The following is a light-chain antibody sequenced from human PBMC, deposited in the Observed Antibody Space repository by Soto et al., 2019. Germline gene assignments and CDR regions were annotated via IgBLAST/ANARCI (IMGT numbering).Light chain of an antibody. J-gene: IGKJ1*01. CDR1: QSVTSDY. CDR3: QQYGRP. V-gene: IGKV3-20*01. CDR2: GAS. Sequence: EIVLTQSPGTLSLSPGERATLSCRASQSVTSDYLAWYQQKPGQAPRLLIHGASSRATGIPDRFSGSGSGTDFTLTISRLEPEGFAVYYCQQYGRPFGQGTKVEIK.